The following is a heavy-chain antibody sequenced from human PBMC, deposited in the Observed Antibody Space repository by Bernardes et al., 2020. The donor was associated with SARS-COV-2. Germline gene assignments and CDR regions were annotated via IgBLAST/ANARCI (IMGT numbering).Heavy chain of an antibody. D-gene: IGHD3-22*01. CDR1: GYTFTGYY. CDR3: ALPPTNYDRFGMDL. V-gene: IGHV1-2*02. CDR2: INPNSGGT. Sequence: ASVKVACKASGYTFTGYYIHWVRQDPGQGLEWMGWINPNSGGTNYAQKFQGRVTMTRDTSISTAYMELSRLRSDDTAVFYCALPPTNYDRFGMDLWGQGTTVTVSS. J-gene: IGHJ6*02.